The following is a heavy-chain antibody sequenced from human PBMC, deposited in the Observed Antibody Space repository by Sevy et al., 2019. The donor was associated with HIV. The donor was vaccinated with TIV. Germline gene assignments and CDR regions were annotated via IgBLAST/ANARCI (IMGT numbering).Heavy chain of an antibody. V-gene: IGHV1-8*01. CDR3: ARGSSSSWYMDYYYYGMDV. CDR1: GYTFTSYD. Sequence: ASVKVSCKASGYTFTSYDINWVRQATGQGLEWMGWMNPNSGNTGYAQKFQGRVTMTRNTSISTVYMELSSLRSEDTAVYYCARGSSSSWYMDYYYYGMDVWGQGTTVTVSS. CDR2: MNPNSGNT. D-gene: IGHD6-13*01. J-gene: IGHJ6*02.